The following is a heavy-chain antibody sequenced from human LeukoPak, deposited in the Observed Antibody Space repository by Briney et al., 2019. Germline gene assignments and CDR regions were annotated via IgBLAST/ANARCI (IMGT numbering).Heavy chain of an antibody. CDR1: GGSISSGGYY. Sequence: SQTQSLTCTVSGGSISSGGYYWSWVRQHPGKGLEWIGYIYYSGSTYYNPSLKSRVTISVDTSKNQFSLKLSSVTAADTAVYYCARACCTNGVCYRGKNWFDPWGQGTLVTVSS. CDR3: ARACCTNGVCYRGKNWFDP. J-gene: IGHJ5*02. D-gene: IGHD2-8*01. V-gene: IGHV4-31*03. CDR2: IYYSGST.